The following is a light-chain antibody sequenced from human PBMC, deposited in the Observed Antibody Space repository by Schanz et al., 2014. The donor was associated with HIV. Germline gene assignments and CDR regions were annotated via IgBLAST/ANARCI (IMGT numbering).Light chain of an antibody. CDR3: QTWGTGMV. CDR1: SGHSTYI. Sequence: QLVLTQSTSASASLGASVKLACTLSSGHSTYIIAWHQQQPGKAPRYLMRLEGSGTYNQGSELPDRFSGSSSGAERYLTISSLQSEDEADYYCQTWGTGMVFGGGTKLTVL. V-gene: IGLV4-60*03. J-gene: IGLJ2*01. CDR2: LEGSGTY.